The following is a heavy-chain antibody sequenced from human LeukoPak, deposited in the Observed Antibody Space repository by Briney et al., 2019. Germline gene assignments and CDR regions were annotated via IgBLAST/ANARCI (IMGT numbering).Heavy chain of an antibody. CDR2: IYTSGST. V-gene: IGHV4-61*02. CDR3: AREDPGTYRYGGASYYYYYMDV. CDR1: GGSISSGSYY. Sequence: PSQTLSLTCTVSGGSISSGSYYWSWIRQPAGKGLEWIGRIYTSGSTNYNPSIKSRVTISADTSNNQFSLNLSSVTAAEAAVYYCAREDPGTYRYGGASYYYYYMDVWGKGTTVTISS. D-gene: IGHD5-18*01. J-gene: IGHJ6*03.